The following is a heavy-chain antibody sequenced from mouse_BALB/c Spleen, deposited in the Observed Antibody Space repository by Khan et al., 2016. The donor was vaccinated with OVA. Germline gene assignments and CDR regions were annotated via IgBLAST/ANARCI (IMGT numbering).Heavy chain of an antibody. Sequence: EVQLQESGPGLVKPSQSLSLTCTVTGYSITSGYGWNWIRQFPGNKLEWMGYISYSGSTNYNPSLKSRISITPDTSKNHFFMQFNSVTTEDTATYYCARTARIKYWGQGTTLTVSS. CDR1: GYSITSGYG. CDR3: ARTARIKY. V-gene: IGHV3-2*02. CDR2: ISYSGST. J-gene: IGHJ2*01. D-gene: IGHD1-2*01.